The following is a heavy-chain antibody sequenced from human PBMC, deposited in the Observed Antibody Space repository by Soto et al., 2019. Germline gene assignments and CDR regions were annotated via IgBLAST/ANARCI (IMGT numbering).Heavy chain of an antibody. Sequence: EVQLVESGGGLVKPGGSLRLSCAASGFTFSSFTMNWVGQAPGKGLEWVSSIDTSSTYMYYADAVTGRFTISRDNAKKSGYLQIRSLRAEDTAVYYCARETGSYSWIDGLMDVGGQGTTVTVSS. J-gene: IGHJ6*02. CDR1: GFTFSSFT. V-gene: IGHV3-21*02. CDR2: IDTSSTYM. D-gene: IGHD1-20*01. CDR3: ARETGSYSWIDGLMDV.